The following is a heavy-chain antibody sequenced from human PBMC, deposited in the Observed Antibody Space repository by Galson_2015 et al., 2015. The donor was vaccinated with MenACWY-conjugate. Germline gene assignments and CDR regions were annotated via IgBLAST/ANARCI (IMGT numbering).Heavy chain of an antibody. CDR2: ISYDGSNK. CDR1: GFTFSSYA. Sequence: SLRLSCAASGFTFSSYAMHWVRQAPGKGLEWVAVISYDGSNKYYADSVKGRFTISRVNSKNTLYLQMNSLGAEDTAVYYCARGPPDGEGYVDYWGQGTLVTVSS. D-gene: IGHD3-10*01. J-gene: IGHJ4*02. CDR3: ARGPPDGEGYVDY. V-gene: IGHV3-30*04.